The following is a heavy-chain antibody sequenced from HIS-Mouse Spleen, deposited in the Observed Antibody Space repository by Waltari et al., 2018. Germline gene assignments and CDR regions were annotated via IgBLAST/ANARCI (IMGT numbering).Heavy chain of an antibody. CDR2: IYYSGST. V-gene: IGHV4-39*07. CDR1: GGSISSSRSY. D-gene: IGHD6-13*01. Sequence: HLQLQESVTGLVKPSETRSLTRTVPGGSISSSRSYCCWNRQPPGKGLVWIGRIYYSGSTYYNPSLKSLVTISVDTSKNQFSLKLSSVTAADTAVYYCAREIPYSSSWYDWYFELWGRGTLVTVSS. J-gene: IGHJ2*01. CDR3: AREIPYSSSWYDWYFEL.